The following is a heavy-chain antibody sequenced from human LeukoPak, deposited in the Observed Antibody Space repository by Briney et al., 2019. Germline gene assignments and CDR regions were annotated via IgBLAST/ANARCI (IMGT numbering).Heavy chain of an antibody. J-gene: IGHJ4*02. CDR1: GFSFSSHW. CDR2: ISDDGSYT. CDR3: ARVTTMRYSDSNDFDY. Sequence: PGGSLRLSCAASGFSFSSHWVHWVRHAPGKGLVWVSRISDDGSYTSNVDSVKGRFTISRDNAKNSLYLQMNSLRAEDTAVYYCARVTTMRYSDSNDFDYWGQGTLVTVSS. V-gene: IGHV3-74*01. D-gene: IGHD6-13*01.